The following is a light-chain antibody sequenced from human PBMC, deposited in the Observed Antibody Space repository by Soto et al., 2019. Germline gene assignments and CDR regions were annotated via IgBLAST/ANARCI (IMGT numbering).Light chain of an antibody. V-gene: IGKV3-20*01. J-gene: IGKJ1*01. CDR3: QKYGRSWWT. CDR1: QSVSSSY. Sequence: EIVLTQSPGTLSLSPGERATLSCRTSQSVSSSYLAWYQQKPGQAPRLLIYGASSRATGIPDRFSGSGSGTDVTLTISRLEPEDFAVSCCQKYGRSWWTFGQRTKVEIK. CDR2: GAS.